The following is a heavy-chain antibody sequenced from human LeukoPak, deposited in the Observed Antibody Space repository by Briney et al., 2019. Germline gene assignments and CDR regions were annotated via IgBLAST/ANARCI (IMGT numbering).Heavy chain of an antibody. CDR1: GGSISSSNW. V-gene: IGHV4-4*02. J-gene: IGHJ4*02. D-gene: IGHD6-13*01. CDR2: INHSGST. CDR3: ARGRRQYSSSRYFDY. Sequence: SETLSLTCAVSGGSISSSNWWSWVRQPPGKGLEWIGEINHSGSTNYNPSLKSRVTISVDTSKNQFSLKLSSVTAADTAVYYCARGRRQYSSSRYFDYWGQGTLVTVSS.